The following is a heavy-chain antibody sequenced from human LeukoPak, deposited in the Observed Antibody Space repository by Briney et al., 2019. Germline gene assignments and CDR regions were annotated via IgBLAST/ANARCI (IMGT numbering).Heavy chain of an antibody. D-gene: IGHD6-19*01. CDR3: ARVAVAGPTGWFDS. J-gene: IGHJ5*01. CDR1: GFALRSYT. CDR2: ISSTSAYI. Sequence: PGGPLGLSCAASGFALRSYTVTWVRQAPGKGLEWVSSISSTSAYIYYAESVKGRFSISRDNVDNVVHLQMSSLRNEDTAFYYCARVAVAGPTGWFDSWGQGTLVTVSS. V-gene: IGHV3-21*01.